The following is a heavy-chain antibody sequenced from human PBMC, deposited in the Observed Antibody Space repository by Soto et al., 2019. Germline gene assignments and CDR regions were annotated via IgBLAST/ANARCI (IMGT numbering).Heavy chain of an antibody. CDR1: GYTFTSYY. CDR2: INPDSGGT. CDR3: ARQIRSGYYNYCYFDL. V-gene: IGHV1-2*02. D-gene: IGHD3-3*01. J-gene: IGHJ2*01. Sequence: QVQLVQSGAEVKKPGASVKVSCKASGYTFTSYYMHWVRQAPGQGLEWMGWINPDSGGTKYAQKFQGGVTMTRDTSIRAVYMERSRLRADATAVYCGARQIRSGYYNYCYFDLWGRGTLVTVSS.